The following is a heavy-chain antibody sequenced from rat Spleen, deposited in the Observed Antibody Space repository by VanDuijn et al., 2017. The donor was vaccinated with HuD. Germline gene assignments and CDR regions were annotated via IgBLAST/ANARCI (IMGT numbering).Heavy chain of an antibody. J-gene: IGHJ3*01. D-gene: IGHD1-11*01. V-gene: IGHV5-25*01. Sequence: EVQLVESDGGLVQPGRSLKLSCAASGFTFSNYYMAWVRQAPTKGLEWVASISTGGANTYYRDSVKGRFTISRDNTKSTLYLQMDSLRSEDTATYYCGRQDYGGYWFAYWGQGTLVTVSS. CDR2: ISTGGANT. CDR3: GRQDYGGYWFAY. CDR1: GFTFSNYY.